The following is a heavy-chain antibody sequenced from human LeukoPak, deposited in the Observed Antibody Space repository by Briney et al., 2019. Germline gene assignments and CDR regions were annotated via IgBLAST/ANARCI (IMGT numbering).Heavy chain of an antibody. D-gene: IGHD5-12*01. CDR3: ATLRYSAFDQFDY. CDR1: GYTFTAYY. V-gene: IGHV1-2*02. J-gene: IGHJ4*02. Sequence: GASVKVSCKASGYTFTAYYMHWVRQAPGQGLEWMGWINPNSGGTDYARKFQGRVTLTRDMSIRTAYMELSRLRPDDTAVYYCATLRYSAFDQFDYWGQGTLVTVSS. CDR2: INPNSGGT.